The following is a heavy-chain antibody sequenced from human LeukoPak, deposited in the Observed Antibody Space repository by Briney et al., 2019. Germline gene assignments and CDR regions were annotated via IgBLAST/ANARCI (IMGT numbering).Heavy chain of an antibody. Sequence: GGSLRLSCAASGFTFSSYGMHWVRQAPGKGLEWVSVIWYDGSNKYYADSVKGRFTISRDNSTNTLYLQMNSLRAEDTAVYYCARARDGYRTDYFDYWGQGTLVTVSS. J-gene: IGHJ4*02. CDR2: IWYDGSNK. CDR3: ARARDGYRTDYFDY. D-gene: IGHD5-24*01. V-gene: IGHV3-33*01. CDR1: GFTFSSYG.